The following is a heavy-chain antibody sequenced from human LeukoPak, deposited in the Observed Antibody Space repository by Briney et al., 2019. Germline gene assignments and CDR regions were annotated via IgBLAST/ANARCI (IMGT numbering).Heavy chain of an antibody. Sequence: ETLSLTCTVSGGSISSSSYYWGWIRQPPGKGLEWIGSIYYSGSTYYNPSLKSRVTISVDTSKNQFSLKLSSVTAADTAVYYCARGVGLHVYYFDYWGQGSLVTVSS. V-gene: IGHV4-39*07. CDR1: GGSISSSSYY. D-gene: IGHD3-16*01. CDR2: IYYSGST. J-gene: IGHJ4*02. CDR3: ARGVGLHVYYFDY.